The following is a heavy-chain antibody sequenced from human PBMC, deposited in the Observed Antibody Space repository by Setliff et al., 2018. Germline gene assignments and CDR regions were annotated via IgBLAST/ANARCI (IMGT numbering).Heavy chain of an antibody. CDR2: IWYDGSNK. Sequence: PGGSLRLSCAASEFTFSSYGMYWVRQAPGKGLEWVAVIWYDGSNKYYADSVKGRFTISRDNSKNTLYLQMNSLRAEDTAVYFCAKEIKRTNWSYYYHGMDVWGQGTMVTGS. CDR3: AKEIKRTNWSYYYHGMDV. CDR1: EFTFSSYG. J-gene: IGHJ6*02. V-gene: IGHV3-33*06.